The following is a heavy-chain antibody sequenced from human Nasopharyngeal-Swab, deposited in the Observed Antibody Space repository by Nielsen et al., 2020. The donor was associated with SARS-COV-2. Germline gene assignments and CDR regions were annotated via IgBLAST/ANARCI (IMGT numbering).Heavy chain of an antibody. D-gene: IGHD3-10*01. J-gene: IGHJ6*02. CDR3: ARDQIGTTMIREVLKRYYYGMDV. CDR1: GFTFSDHY. V-gene: IGHV3-7*03. Sequence: GGSLRLSCVASGFTFSDHYMTWIRQAPGKGLEWVANIKHDGSQKYYVDSVKGRFSISRDNGKNSLDLQMNSLGVDDTAVYYCARDQIGTTMIREVLKRYYYGMDVWGQGTTVTVSS. CDR2: IKHDGSQK.